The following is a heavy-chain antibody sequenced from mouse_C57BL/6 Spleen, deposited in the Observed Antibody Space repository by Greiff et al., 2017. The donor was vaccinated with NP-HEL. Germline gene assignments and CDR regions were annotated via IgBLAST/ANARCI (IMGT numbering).Heavy chain of an antibody. CDR1: GYTFTDYE. V-gene: IGHV1-15*01. J-gene: IGHJ2*01. CDR2: IDPETGGT. Sequence: LQESGAELVRPGASVTLSCKASGYTFTDYEMHWVKQTPVHGLEWIGAIDPETGGTAYNQKFKGKAILTADKSSSTAYMELRSLTSEDSAVYYCTRGHYYGSSPFDYWGQGTTLTVSS. D-gene: IGHD1-1*01. CDR3: TRGHYYGSSPFDY.